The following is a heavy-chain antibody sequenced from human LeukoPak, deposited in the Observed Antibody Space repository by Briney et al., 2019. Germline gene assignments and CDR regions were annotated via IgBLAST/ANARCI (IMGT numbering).Heavy chain of an antibody. CDR1: GGTFSSCA. CDR2: IIPIFGTA. D-gene: IGHD6-13*01. J-gene: IGHJ4*02. CDR3: ARGEGTIYSSSTYFDY. V-gene: IGHV1-69*01. Sequence: GASVKVSCKASGGTFSSCAISRVRQAPGQGLEWMGGIIPIFGTANYAQKFQGRVTITADESTSTAYMELSSLRSEDTAVYYCARGEGTIYSSSTYFDYWGQGTLFTVSS.